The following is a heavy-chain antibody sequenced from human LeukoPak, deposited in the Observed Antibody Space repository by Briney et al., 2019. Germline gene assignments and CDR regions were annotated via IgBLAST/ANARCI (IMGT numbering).Heavy chain of an antibody. V-gene: IGHV4-34*01. J-gene: IGHJ6*02. CDR2: INHSGST. CDR1: GGSFSGYY. Sequence: PSETLSLTCAVYGGSFSGYYWSWIRQPPGKGLEWIGEINHSGSTNYNPSLKSRVTISVDTSKNQFSLKLSSVTAADTAVYYCARGGGVPAAIWSYGMDVWGQGTTVTVSS. D-gene: IGHD2-2*01. CDR3: ARGGGVPAAIWSYGMDV.